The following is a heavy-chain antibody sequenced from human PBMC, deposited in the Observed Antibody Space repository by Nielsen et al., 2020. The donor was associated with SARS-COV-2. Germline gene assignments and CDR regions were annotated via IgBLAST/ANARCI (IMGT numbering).Heavy chain of an antibody. CDR3: TTQPYDFWSGYSRTFDY. D-gene: IGHD3-3*01. Sequence: GGSLRLSCAASGFTFSNAWMSWVRQAPGKGLEWVGRIKSKTDGGTTDYAAPVKGRFTISRDDSKNTLYLQMNSLKTEDTAVYYCTTQPYDFWSGYSRTFDYWGQGTLVTVSS. CDR2: IKSKTDGGTT. V-gene: IGHV3-15*01. CDR1: GFTFSNAW. J-gene: IGHJ4*02.